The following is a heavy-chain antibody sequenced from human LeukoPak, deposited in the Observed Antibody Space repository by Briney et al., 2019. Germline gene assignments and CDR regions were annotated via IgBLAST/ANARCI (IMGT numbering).Heavy chain of an antibody. CDR1: GGSISSYY. V-gene: IGHV4-59*01. Sequence: SETLSLTCIVSGGSISSYYWSWIRQPPGKGLEWIGYIYYSGSTNYNPSLKSRVTISVDTSKNQFSLKLSSVTAADTAVYYCARAGYGGNSDPFDYWGQGTLVTVSS. CDR2: IYYSGST. D-gene: IGHD4-23*01. CDR3: ARAGYGGNSDPFDY. J-gene: IGHJ4*02.